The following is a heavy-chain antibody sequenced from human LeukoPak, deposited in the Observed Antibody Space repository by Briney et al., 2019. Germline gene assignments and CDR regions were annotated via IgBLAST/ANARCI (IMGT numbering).Heavy chain of an antibody. CDR1: GFTFSSYA. J-gene: IGHJ3*02. CDR3: AKGPWDLPHAFDI. CDR2: MTGSGSIT. V-gene: IGHV3-23*01. D-gene: IGHD1-26*01. Sequence: GGSLRLSCAASGFTFSSYAMSWVRQAPGKGLECVSTMTGSGSITRYADSVKGRFIISRDNSKNTLYLQMNSLRAEDTAIYYCAKGPWDLPHAFDIWGLGTMVTVSS.